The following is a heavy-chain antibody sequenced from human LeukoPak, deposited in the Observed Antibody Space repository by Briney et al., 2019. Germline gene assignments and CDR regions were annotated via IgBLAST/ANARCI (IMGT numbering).Heavy chain of an antibody. CDR3: AKRVAAAGRTYYFDY. Sequence: GGSLRLSCAASGFTFSSYWMSWVRQAPGKGLEWVSVIGTTISDKYYADSGKGRFTISRDNSKNTVYLQLNSLRVEDTAVYYCAKRVAAAGRTYYFDYWGQGTVVIVSS. D-gene: IGHD6-13*01. CDR2: IGTTISDK. J-gene: IGHJ4*02. V-gene: IGHV3-23*01. CDR1: GFTFSSYW.